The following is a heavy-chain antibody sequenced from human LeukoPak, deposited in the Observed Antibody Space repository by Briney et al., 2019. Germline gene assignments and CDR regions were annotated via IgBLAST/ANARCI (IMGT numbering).Heavy chain of an antibody. CDR1: GYTFTSYG. Sequence: ASVKVSCKASGYTFTSYGISWVRQAPGQGLEWMGWISAYNGNTNYAQNFQGRVTITRDTSISTAYMELSSLTSEDTAVYYCVRDSNGQTRADDPFDIWGQGTMVTVSS. J-gene: IGHJ3*02. D-gene: IGHD6-19*01. CDR3: VRDSNGQTRADDPFDI. V-gene: IGHV1-18*01. CDR2: ISAYNGNT.